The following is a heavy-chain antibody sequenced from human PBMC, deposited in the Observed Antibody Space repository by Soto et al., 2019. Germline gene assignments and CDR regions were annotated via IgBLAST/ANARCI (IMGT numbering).Heavy chain of an antibody. V-gene: IGHV4-34*01. CDR2: IDHTGNT. CDR3: VIVKWFDP. J-gene: IGHJ5*02. Sequence: PWWSLTLTCAVHVVTFSGDDRSWIRQPPGKGLEWIGKIDHTGNTSYNPSLKSRLNISVDSSKNQFSLTLSSVTAADTGRFYCVIVKWFDPWGQGTLVTVSS. CDR1: VVTFSGDD.